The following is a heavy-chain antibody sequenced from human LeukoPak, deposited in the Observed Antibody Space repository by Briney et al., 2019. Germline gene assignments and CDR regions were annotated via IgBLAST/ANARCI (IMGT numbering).Heavy chain of an antibody. V-gene: IGHV3-23*01. Sequence: GGSLRLSCAASGFIFSNCGMNWVRQAPGKGLDWVSSICGSGSSTYYAESVKGRVTISRDNSQNTLYLQMNSLRAEDTAIYYCAKDLPYYYDSSGSGDAFDIWGRGTMVTVST. CDR1: GFIFSNCG. CDR3: AKDLPYYYDSSGSGDAFDI. J-gene: IGHJ3*02. CDR2: ICGSGSST. D-gene: IGHD3-22*01.